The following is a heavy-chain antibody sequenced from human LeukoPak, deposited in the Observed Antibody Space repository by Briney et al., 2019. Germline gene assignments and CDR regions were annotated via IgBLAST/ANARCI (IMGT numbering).Heavy chain of an antibody. CDR1: GDSISSSSSY. D-gene: IGHD6-13*01. CDR3: ARLTRAAAGDY. J-gene: IGHJ4*02. V-gene: IGHV4-39*01. Sequence: SETLSLTCIVSGDSISSSSSYWGWIRQPPGKGLEWIGSRYYRGSTYYNPSLKSRVTISVDTSKNQFSLKLSSVTAADTAVYYCARLTRAAAGDYWGQGTLVTVSS. CDR2: RYYRGST.